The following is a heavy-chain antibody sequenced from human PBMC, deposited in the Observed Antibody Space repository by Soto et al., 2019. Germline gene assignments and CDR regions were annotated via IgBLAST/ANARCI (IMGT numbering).Heavy chain of an antibody. V-gene: IGHV4-30-4*01. CDR3: ARGRYCLTGRCFPNWFDS. D-gene: IGHD2-15*01. CDR2: IYKSTTT. Sequence: SETLSLTCSVSCDSISTVDYFWAWIRQPPGQALEYIGYIYKSTTTYYNPSFESRVAISLDTSKSQFSLNVTSVTAADTAVYFCARGRYCLTGRCFPNWFDSWGQGTLVTVSS. J-gene: IGHJ5*01. CDR1: CDSISTVDYF.